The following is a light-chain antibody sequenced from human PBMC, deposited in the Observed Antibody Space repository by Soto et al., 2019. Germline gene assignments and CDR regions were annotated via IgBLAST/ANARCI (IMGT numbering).Light chain of an antibody. CDR1: SRDVGGYNY. CDR3: SSYVNYNTFVV. J-gene: IGLJ2*01. CDR2: EVS. Sequence: QSALTQPASVSGSPGQSITISCTGTSRDVGGYNYVSWHQQHPGKAPKVIITEVSNRPSGVSNRFSGSKSGNTASLTISGLQTEDEADYYCSSYVNYNTFVVFGVGTQLTVL. V-gene: IGLV2-14*01.